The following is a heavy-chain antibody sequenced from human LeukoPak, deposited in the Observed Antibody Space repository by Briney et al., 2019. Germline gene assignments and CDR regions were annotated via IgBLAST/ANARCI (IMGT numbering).Heavy chain of an antibody. CDR2: IIPIFGTA. CDR3: ARAGSGWYGAYFDY. D-gene: IGHD6-19*01. Sequence: ASVTVSCKASGYSFTDHAIHWVRQVPGQGLEWMGGIIPIFGTANYAQKFQGRVTITADESTSTAYMELSSLRSEDTAVYYCARAGSGWYGAYFDYWGQGTLVTVSS. CDR1: GYSFTDHA. V-gene: IGHV1-69*13. J-gene: IGHJ4*02.